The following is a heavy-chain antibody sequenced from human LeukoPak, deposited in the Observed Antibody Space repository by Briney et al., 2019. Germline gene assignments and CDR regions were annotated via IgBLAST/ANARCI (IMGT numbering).Heavy chain of an antibody. J-gene: IGHJ6*03. CDR1: GYTFTSYD. CDR2: MNPNSGDT. D-gene: IGHD2-2*01. Sequence: ASVKVSCKASGYTFTSYDINWVRQATGQGLEWMGWMNPNSGDTGYAQKFQGRVTITRNTSISTDYMELSSLRSEDTAVYYCARGHCSSTSCSNYNYYYMDVWGKGTTVTVSS. CDR3: ARGHCSSTSCSNYNYYYMDV. V-gene: IGHV1-8*03.